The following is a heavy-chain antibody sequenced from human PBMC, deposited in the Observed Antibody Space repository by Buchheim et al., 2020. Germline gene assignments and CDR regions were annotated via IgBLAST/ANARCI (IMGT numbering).Heavy chain of an antibody. Sequence: EVQLVESGGGLVKPGGSLRLSCAASGFTFSNAWMNWVRQAPGKGLEWVGRIKSKTDGGTTDYAAPVKGRFTISREDSKKTLYLQMNSLKTEDTAVYYCTTFSHDYGDYVYRYFDLWGRGTL. D-gene: IGHD4-17*01. V-gene: IGHV3-15*07. CDR1: GFTFSNAW. CDR2: IKSKTDGGTT. CDR3: TTFSHDYGDYVYRYFDL. J-gene: IGHJ2*01.